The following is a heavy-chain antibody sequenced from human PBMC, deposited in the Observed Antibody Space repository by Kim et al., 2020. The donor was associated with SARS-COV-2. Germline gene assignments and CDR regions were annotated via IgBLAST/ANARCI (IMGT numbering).Heavy chain of an antibody. V-gene: IGHV3-23*01. Sequence: GGSLRLSCAASGFTFSSYAMSWVRQAPGKGLEWVSAISGSGGSTYYADSVKGRFTISRDNSKNTLYLQMNSLRAEDTAVYYCAKARRGHMVRGVGHAFDIWGQGTMVTVSS. D-gene: IGHD3-10*01. J-gene: IGHJ3*02. CDR3: AKARRGHMVRGVGHAFDI. CDR2: ISGSGGST. CDR1: GFTFSSYA.